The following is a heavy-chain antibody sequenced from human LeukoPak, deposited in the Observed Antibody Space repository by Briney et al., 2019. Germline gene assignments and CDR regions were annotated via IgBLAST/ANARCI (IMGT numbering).Heavy chain of an antibody. CDR3: ARGGWELHRRAFDI. V-gene: IGHV3-53*01. J-gene: IGHJ3*02. CDR2: IYSGGST. Sequence: TGGSLRLSCAASGFTVSSNYMSWVRQAPGKGLEWVSVIYSGGSTYYADSVKGRFTISRDNSKNTLYLQMNSLRAEDTAVYYCARGGWELHRRAFDIWGQGTMVTVSS. D-gene: IGHD1-26*01. CDR1: GFTVSSNY.